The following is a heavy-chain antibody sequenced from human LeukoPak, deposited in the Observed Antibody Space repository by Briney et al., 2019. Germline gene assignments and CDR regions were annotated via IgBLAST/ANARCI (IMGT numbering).Heavy chain of an antibody. D-gene: IGHD3-22*01. CDR3: ARDEGYYYDSKHYFDY. CDR2: IYTSGST. V-gene: IGHV4-4*07. Sequence: SETLSLTCTVSGGSISSYYWSWIRQPAGKGLEWIGRIYTSGSTNYNPSLKSRVTMSVDTSKNQFSLKRSSVTAADTAVYYCARDEGYYYDSKHYFDYWGQGTLVTVSS. CDR1: GGSISSYY. J-gene: IGHJ4*02.